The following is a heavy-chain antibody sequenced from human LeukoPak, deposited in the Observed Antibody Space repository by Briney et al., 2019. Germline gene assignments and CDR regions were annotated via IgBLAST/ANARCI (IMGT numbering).Heavy chain of an antibody. Sequence: PGGSLRLSCAASGFTFSSYAMSWVRQAPGKGLEWVSAISGSGGSTYYADSVKGRFTISRDNSKNTLYLQMNSLRAEDTAVYYCARGGYYEEETDYGKDVWGQGTTVTVSS. V-gene: IGHV3-23*01. CDR3: ARGGYYEEETDYGKDV. CDR2: ISGSGGST. CDR1: GFTFSSYA. J-gene: IGHJ6*02. D-gene: IGHD3-22*01.